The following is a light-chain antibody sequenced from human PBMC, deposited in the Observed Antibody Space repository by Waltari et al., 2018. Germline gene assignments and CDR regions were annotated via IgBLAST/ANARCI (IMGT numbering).Light chain of an antibody. CDR3: SSYTSSIPVV. CDR1: SSDVGGYNH. J-gene: IGLJ2*01. Sequence: QSALTQPASVSGSPGQSITIPCTGTSSDVGGYNHASWYQQHPGKAPKLMIYEVSNRPSGVSNRFSGSKSGNTASLTISGLQAEDEADYYCSSYTSSIPVVFGGGTKLTVL. V-gene: IGLV2-14*01. CDR2: EVS.